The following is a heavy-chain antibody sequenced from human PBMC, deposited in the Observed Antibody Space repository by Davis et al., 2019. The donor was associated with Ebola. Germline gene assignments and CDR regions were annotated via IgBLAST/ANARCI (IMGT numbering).Heavy chain of an antibody. CDR3: ARGNSGSYF. V-gene: IGHV3-30*02. Sequence: GGSLRLSCTSSTVTFSGFGMHWVRQAPGKGLEWAAFIRHDGTDKFYADSVKGRFTISRDISKNTLYLHMNSLKPEDTAEYYCARGNSGSYFWGQGTLVTVSS. D-gene: IGHD1-26*01. CDR2: IRHDGTDK. J-gene: IGHJ4*02. CDR1: TVTFSGFG.